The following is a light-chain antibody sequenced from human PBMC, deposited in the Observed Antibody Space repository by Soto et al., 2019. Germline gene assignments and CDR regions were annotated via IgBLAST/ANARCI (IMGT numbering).Light chain of an antibody. CDR2: GAS. CDR1: QSVSSN. J-gene: IGKJ1*01. CDR3: QQYNNWPAWT. V-gene: IGKV3-15*01. Sequence: EIVMTQSPATLSVSPGERATLSCRASQSVSSNSAWYQQKPGQAPRLLIYGASTRATGIPARFSGSGSGTEFTLTISSLRSEDFAVYYCQQYNNWPAWTFGQGTKVEIK.